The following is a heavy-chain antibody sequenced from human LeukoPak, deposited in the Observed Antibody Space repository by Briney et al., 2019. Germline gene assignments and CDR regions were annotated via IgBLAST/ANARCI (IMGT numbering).Heavy chain of an antibody. Sequence: PSETLSRTCTVSGGSISSYYWSWIRQPPGKGLEWIGYIYYSGSTNYNPSLKSRVTISVDTSKNLFSLRLTYLTAADTAVYYCARVGDSGSSFDYWGQGTQVTVSS. CDR2: IYYSGST. CDR3: ARVGDSGSSFDY. J-gene: IGHJ4*02. CDR1: GGSISSYY. D-gene: IGHD3-10*01. V-gene: IGHV4-59*01.